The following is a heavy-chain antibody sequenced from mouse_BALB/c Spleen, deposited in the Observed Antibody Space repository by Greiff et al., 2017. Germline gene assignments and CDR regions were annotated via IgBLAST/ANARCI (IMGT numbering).Heavy chain of an antibody. D-gene: IGHD1-1*01. CDR3: ANSGGYYYGSSYAMDY. CDR1: GYTFTDYN. J-gene: IGHJ4*01. Sequence: VQLQQSGPELVKPGASVKISCKASGYTFTDYNMHWVKQSHGKSLEWIGYIYPYNGGTGYNQKFKSKATLTVDNSSSTAYMELRSLTSEDSAVYYCANSGGYYYGSSYAMDYWGQGTSVTVSS. CDR2: IYPYNGGT. V-gene: IGHV1S29*02.